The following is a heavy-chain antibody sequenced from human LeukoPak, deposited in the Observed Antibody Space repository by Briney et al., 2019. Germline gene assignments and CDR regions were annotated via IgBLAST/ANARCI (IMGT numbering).Heavy chain of an antibody. D-gene: IGHD3-22*01. CDR3: ARVDYYDSNGYYR. CDR2: IYSGGST. J-gene: IGHJ4*02. Sequence: GGSLRLSCAASGFTFSTNYMSWVRQAPGRGLEWVSVIYSGGSTYYSDSVRGRFTISRDNSKNTLYLQMNSLRAEDTAVYYCARVDYYDSNGYYRWGQGTLVTVSS. CDR1: GFTFSTNY. V-gene: IGHV3-53*01.